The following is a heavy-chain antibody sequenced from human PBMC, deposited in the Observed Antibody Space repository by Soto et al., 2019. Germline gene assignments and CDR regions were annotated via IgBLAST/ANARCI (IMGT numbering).Heavy chain of an antibody. CDR3: AGHTYYYDSSGYYPPDY. D-gene: IGHD3-22*01. CDR2: IIPIFGTA. V-gene: IGHV1-69*01. J-gene: IGHJ4*02. Sequence: QVQLVQSGAEVKKPGSSVKVSCKASGGTFSSYAISWVRQAPGQGLEWMGGIIPIFGTANYAQKCQGRVTITADESTSTAYMELSSLRSEDTAVYYCAGHTYYYDSSGYYPPDYWGQGTLFTFSS. CDR1: GGTFSSYA.